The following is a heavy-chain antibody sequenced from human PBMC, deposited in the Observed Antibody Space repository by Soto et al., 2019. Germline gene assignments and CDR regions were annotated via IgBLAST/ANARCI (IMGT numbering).Heavy chain of an antibody. CDR1: GGSFSSYA. D-gene: IGHD2-15*01. V-gene: IGHV1-69*13. Sequence: SVKVSCKASGGSFSSYAISWVRQAPGQGLEWMGGIIPIFGTANYAQKFQGRVTITADESTSTAYMELSSLRSEDTAVYYCARHPQDIVVVVAGAFDIWGQGTMVT. CDR2: IIPIFGTA. CDR3: ARHPQDIVVVVAGAFDI. J-gene: IGHJ3*02.